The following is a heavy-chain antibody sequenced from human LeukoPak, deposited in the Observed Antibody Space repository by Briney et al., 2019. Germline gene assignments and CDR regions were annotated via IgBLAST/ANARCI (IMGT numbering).Heavy chain of an antibody. CDR1: GFTFSSYE. J-gene: IGHJ6*03. Sequence: GGSLRLSCVASGFTFSSYEMNWVRQAPGKGLEWVSYIGSSDETIFYADSVKGRFTISRDNAKNSLDLQMNSLRTEDTAVYYCARMGPYYYYMDVWGKGTTVTVSS. CDR2: IGSSDETI. CDR3: ARMGPYYYYMDV. V-gene: IGHV3-48*03.